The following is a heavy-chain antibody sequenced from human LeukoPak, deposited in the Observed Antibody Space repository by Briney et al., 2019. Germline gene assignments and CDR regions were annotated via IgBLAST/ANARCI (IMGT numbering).Heavy chain of an antibody. V-gene: IGHV4-34*01. CDR3: ARRKERQQLPASFDY. D-gene: IGHD6-13*01. J-gene: IGHJ4*02. CDR2: INHSGST. Sequence: SETLSLTCAVYGGSFSGYYWSWIRQPPGKGLEWIGEINHSGSTNYNPSLKSRVTISVDTSKNQFSLKLSSVTAADTAVYYCARRKERQQLPASFDYWGQGTLVTVSS. CDR1: GGSFSGYY.